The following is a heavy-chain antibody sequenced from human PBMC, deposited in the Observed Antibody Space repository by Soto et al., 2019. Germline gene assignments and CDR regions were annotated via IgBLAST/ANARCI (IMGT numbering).Heavy chain of an antibody. CDR3: AKGIGIFWSGPFDY. J-gene: IGHJ4*02. D-gene: IGHD3-3*01. CDR1: GFTFDEYA. Sequence: PGGSLRLSCAASGFTFDEYAMHWVRQAPGKGLEWVSGISWNSGRIGYADSVTGRFTISRDNAKNCLYLQMYSLRAEDTALYYCAKGIGIFWSGPFDYWGQGTLVTVSS. CDR2: ISWNSGRI. V-gene: IGHV3-9*01.